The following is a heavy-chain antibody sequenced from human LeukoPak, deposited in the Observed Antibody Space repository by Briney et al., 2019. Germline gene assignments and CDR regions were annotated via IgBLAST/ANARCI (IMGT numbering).Heavy chain of an antibody. V-gene: IGHV3-7*01. Sequence: QAGGSLRLSCVASGFTFSNYWMSWVRQAPGKGPEWVANIKQDGSDKYYVDSVKGRFTISRDNAKNLLDLQMNSLRVEDTAVYYCARVGSSWNGGGYWGQGSLVTVSS. CDR3: ARVGSSWNGGGY. J-gene: IGHJ4*02. D-gene: IGHD6-13*01. CDR1: GFTFSNYW. CDR2: IKQDGSDK.